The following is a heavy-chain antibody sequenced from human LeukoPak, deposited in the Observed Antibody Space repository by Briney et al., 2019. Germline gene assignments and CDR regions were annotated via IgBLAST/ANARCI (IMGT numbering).Heavy chain of an antibody. D-gene: IGHD2-15*01. V-gene: IGHV3-33*01. CDR2: IWYDGSNK. Sequence: GGSLRLSCAASGFTFSSYGMHWVRQAPGKGLEWVAVIWYDGSNKYYADSVKGRFTISRDNSKNTLYLKMNSLRAEDTAVYYCARDPYSYYYYGMDVWGQGTTVTVSS. CDR3: ARDPYSYYYYGMDV. CDR1: GFTFSSYG. J-gene: IGHJ6*02.